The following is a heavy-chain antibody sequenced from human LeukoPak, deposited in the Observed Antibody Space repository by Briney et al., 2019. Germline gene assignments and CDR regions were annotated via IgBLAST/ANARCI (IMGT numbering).Heavy chain of an antibody. V-gene: IGHV3-21*01. CDR2: ISSSSSYI. D-gene: IGHD3-16*01. CDR3: ARGLRLGESTPC. Sequence: PGASLRLSCAASVITFSSYSVNWVRKAPGKGLEWVLSISSSSSYIYYADSVKGRFTISRDNAKNSLYLQMNSLRAEDTAVYYCARGLRLGESTPCWGQGTLVTVSS. CDR1: VITFSSYS. J-gene: IGHJ4*02.